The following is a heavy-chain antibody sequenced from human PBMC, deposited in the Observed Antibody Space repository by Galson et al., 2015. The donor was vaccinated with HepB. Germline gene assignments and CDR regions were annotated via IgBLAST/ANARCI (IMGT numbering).Heavy chain of an antibody. Sequence: SLRLSCAASGFNFSSYAMHWVRQAPGKGLEWVAVISYDGSNKYCADSVKGQFTISRDNSKNTLYLQMNSLRAEDTAVYYCARDYASSWYFNHYYGMDVWGHGALVTFSS. CDR3: ARDYASSWYFNHYYGMDV. D-gene: IGHD6-13*01. CDR2: ISYDGSNK. CDR1: GFNFSSYA. J-gene: IGHJ6*02. V-gene: IGHV3-30*04.